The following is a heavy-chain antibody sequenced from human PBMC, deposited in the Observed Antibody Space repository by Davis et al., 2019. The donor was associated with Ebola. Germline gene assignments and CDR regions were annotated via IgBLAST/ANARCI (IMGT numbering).Heavy chain of an antibody. CDR2: ISSSGSTI. Sequence: GGSLRLSCAASGFTFSDYYMSWIRQAPGKGLEWVSYISSSGSTIYYADSVKGRFTISRHNSKNTLYLQMNSLRAEDTAVYYCASTARYYYYGMDVWGQGTTVTVSS. J-gene: IGHJ6*02. V-gene: IGHV3-11*01. CDR3: ASTARYYYYGMDV. CDR1: GFTFSDYY. D-gene: IGHD5-18*01.